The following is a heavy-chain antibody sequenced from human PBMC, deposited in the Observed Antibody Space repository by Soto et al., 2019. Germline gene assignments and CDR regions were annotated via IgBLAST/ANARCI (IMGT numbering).Heavy chain of an antibody. CDR3: ATSHGSGSSPFDY. CDR2: VNPILAMS. J-gene: IGHJ4*02. CDR1: ADTFSFYT. D-gene: IGHD3-10*01. Sequence: QVQLVQSGAEVTKPGSSVKVSCKASADTFSFYTLNWIRQAPGQGFEWVGRVNPILAMSSSAHKFQGRVSMLEDKSTGTAYMELRSLRSDATAVYSCATSHGSGSSPFDYWGQGTLVTVSS. V-gene: IGHV1-69*02.